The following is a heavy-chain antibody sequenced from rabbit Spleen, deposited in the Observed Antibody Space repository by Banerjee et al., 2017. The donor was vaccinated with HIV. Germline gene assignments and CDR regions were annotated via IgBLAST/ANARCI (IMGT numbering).Heavy chain of an antibody. CDR2: IDTSDGDT. Sequence: LEESGGGLVKPGGTLTLTCTVSGFSFSSNWICWVRQAPGKGLERIACIDTSDGDTDYANWPKGRFTISKASSTTVTLQMTSLTAADTATYFCARNYVNAFDPWGPGTLRHRL. CDR3: ARNYVNAFDP. CDR1: GFSFSSNW. J-gene: IGHJ2*01. D-gene: IGHD1-1*01. V-gene: IGHV1S45*01.